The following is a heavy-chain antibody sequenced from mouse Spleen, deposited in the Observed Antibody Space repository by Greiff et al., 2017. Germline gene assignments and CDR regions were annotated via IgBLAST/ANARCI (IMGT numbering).Heavy chain of an antibody. D-gene: IGHD2-14*01. CDR3: ARRQVLHFDD. J-gene: IGHJ2*01. CDR1: GYTFTSYW. V-gene: IGHV1-50*01. Sequence: QVQLQQPGAELVKPGASVKLSCKASGYTFTSYWMQWVKQRPGQGLEWIGEIDPSDSYTNYNQKFKGKATLTVDTSSSTAYMQLSSLTSEDSAVYYCARRQVLHFDDWGQGTTLTVSS. CDR2: IDPSDSYT.